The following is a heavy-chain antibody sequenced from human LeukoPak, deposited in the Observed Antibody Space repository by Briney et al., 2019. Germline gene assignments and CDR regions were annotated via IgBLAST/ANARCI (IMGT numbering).Heavy chain of an antibody. J-gene: IGHJ4*02. D-gene: IGHD3-22*01. CDR3: ARTDSSGYPFDY. V-gene: IGHV4-31*03. CDR2: IYYSGST. Sequence: SQTLSLTCTVSGGSISSDGYYWSWIRQHPGKGLEWIGYIYYSGSTYYNPSLKSRVTISVDTSKNQFSLKLSSVTAADTAVYYCARTDSSGYPFDYWGQGTLVTVSS. CDR1: GGSISSDGYY.